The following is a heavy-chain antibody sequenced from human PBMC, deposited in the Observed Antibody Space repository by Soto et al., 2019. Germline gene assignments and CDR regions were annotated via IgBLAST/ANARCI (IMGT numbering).Heavy chain of an antibody. V-gene: IGHV4-39*01. Sequence: QLQLQESGPGLVKPSETLSLTCTVSGGSISSSSYYWGWIRQPPGKGLEWIGSIYYSGSTYYNPSLKSRVTISVDTSKNQFSLKLSSVTAADTAVYYCARRLRDGWFDPWGQGTLVTVSS. J-gene: IGHJ5*02. CDR1: GGSISSSSYY. CDR2: IYYSGST. CDR3: ARRLRDGWFDP.